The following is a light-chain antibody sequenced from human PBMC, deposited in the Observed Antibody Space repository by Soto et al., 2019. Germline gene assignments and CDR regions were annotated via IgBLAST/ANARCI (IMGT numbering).Light chain of an antibody. V-gene: IGKV2-28*01. CDR1: QSLLYDNGYNY. CDR2: LGS. Sequence: DIVMTQSPVSLAVTPGEPASISCRSSQSLLYDNGYNYLDWYLQKPGQSPQLLIYLGSNRASGVTDRFSGIGSGTDFTLKISRVAAEDVGIYYCMQALETRTFGQGTKVEIK. CDR3: MQALETRT. J-gene: IGKJ1*01.